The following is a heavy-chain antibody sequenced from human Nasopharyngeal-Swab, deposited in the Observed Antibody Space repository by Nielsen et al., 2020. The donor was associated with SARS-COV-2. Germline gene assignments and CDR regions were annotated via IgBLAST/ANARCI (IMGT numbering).Heavy chain of an antibody. V-gene: IGHV3-15*01. D-gene: IGHD3-10*01. Sequence: WIRQPPGKGLEWVGRIKSKTDGGTTDYAAPAKGRFTISRDDSKNTLYLQMNSLKTEDTAVYYCTTDRSLLWFGELWGEYFQHWGQGTLVTVSS. J-gene: IGHJ1*01. CDR3: TTDRSLLWFGELWGEYFQH. CDR2: IKSKTDGGTT.